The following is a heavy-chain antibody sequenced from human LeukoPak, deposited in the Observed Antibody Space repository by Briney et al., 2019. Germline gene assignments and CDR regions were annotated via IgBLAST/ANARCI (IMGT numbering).Heavy chain of an antibody. CDR1: GFTFSSYS. Sequence: PGGSLRLSCAASGFTFSSYSMNWDRQAPGKGLEWVSSISSSSSYIYYADSVKGRFTISRDNAKNSLYLQMNSLRAEDTAVYYCARQVDTAMDDAFDIWGQGTMVTVSS. J-gene: IGHJ3*02. CDR3: ARQVDTAMDDAFDI. D-gene: IGHD5-18*01. V-gene: IGHV3-21*01. CDR2: ISSSSSYI.